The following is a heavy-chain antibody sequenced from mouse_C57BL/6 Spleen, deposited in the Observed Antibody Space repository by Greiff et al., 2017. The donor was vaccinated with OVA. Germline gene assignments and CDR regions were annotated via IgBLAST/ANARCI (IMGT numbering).Heavy chain of an antibody. Sequence: DVHLVESGGGLVKPGGSLKLSCAASGFTFSDYGMHWVRQAPEKGLEWVAYISSGSSTIYYADTVKGRFTISRDNAKNTLFLQMTSLRSEDTAMYYCARRYYGSSNYFDYWGQGTTLTVSS. D-gene: IGHD1-1*01. J-gene: IGHJ2*01. CDR1: GFTFSDYG. CDR3: ARRYYGSSNYFDY. V-gene: IGHV5-17*01. CDR2: ISSGSSTI.